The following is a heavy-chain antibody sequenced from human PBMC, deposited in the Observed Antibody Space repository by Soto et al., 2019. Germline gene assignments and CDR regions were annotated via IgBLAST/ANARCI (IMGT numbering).Heavy chain of an antibody. V-gene: IGHV3-48*02. CDR3: ARDGPDIVVVPAAIPEDMRDYYYYGMDV. Sequence: GGSLRLSCAASGFTFSSYSMNWVRQAPGKGLEWVSYISSSSSTIYYADSVKGRFTISRDNAKNSLYLQMNSLRDEDTAVYYCARDGPDIVVVPAAIPEDMRDYYYYGMDVWGQGTTVTVSS. CDR1: GFTFSSYS. D-gene: IGHD2-2*02. J-gene: IGHJ6*02. CDR2: ISSSSSTI.